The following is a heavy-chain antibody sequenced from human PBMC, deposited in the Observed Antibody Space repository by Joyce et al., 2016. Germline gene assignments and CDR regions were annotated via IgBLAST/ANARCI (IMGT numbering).Heavy chain of an antibody. J-gene: IGHJ5*02. Sequence: QVQLVQSGAEVKKPGSSVKVSCKASGGSFNRYSFIWVRQAPGHGLEWMGRIIPILNTVNYTQKFQGRISITADAATKTVDMELSSLRSDDTAVFFCATLSYGSGGHWFDPWGQGTLVTVSS. V-gene: IGHV1-69*08. CDR3: ATLSYGSGGHWFDP. CDR2: IIPILNTV. D-gene: IGHD3-10*01. CDR1: GGSFNRYS.